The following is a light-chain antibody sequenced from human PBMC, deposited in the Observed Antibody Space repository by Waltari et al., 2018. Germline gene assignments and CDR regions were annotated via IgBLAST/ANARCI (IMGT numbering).Light chain of an antibody. V-gene: IGLV2-8*01. Sequence: QSAMTQPPPASGSPGQSVTIPCTGTSSGVGGYKYVDWYQQYPGRAPKLMIYEVTKRPSGVPDRFSGSKSGNTASLTVSGLQADDEADYYCSSYAGSNNYWVFGGGTTLTVL. CDR3: SSYAGSNNYWV. CDR1: SSGVGGYKY. CDR2: EVT. J-gene: IGLJ3*02.